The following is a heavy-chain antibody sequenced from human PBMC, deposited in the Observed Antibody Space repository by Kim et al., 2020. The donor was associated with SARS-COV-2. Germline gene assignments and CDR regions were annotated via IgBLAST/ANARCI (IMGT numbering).Heavy chain of an antibody. V-gene: IGHV1-18*01. CDR3: ARDCQEYYYDSSGYCY. D-gene: IGHD3-22*01. CDR1: GYTFTSYG. Sequence: ASVKVSCKASGYTFTSYGISWVRQAPGQGLEWMGWISAYNGNTNYAQKLQGRVTMTTDTSTSTAYMELRSLRSDDTAVYHCARDCQEYYYDSSGYCYWGQGTLVTVSS. J-gene: IGHJ4*02. CDR2: ISAYNGNT.